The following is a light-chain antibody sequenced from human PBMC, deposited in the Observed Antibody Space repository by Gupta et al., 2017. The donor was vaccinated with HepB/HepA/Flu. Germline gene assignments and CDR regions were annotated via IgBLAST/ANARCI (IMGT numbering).Light chain of an antibody. Sequence: SYVLTPPPSVSVAPGETARMNCGGIDIGSKVVHWYQQEPGQAPVLVIYDDTDRPSGIPERLSASNSGSTATLTINRVEAGDEADYYCQVWDSTSNVVVFGGGTKLTVL. CDR1: DIGSKV. CDR3: QVWDSTSNVVV. J-gene: IGLJ2*01. V-gene: IGLV3-21*02. CDR2: DDT.